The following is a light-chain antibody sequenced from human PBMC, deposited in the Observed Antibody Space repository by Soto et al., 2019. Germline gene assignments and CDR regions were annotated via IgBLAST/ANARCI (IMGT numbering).Light chain of an antibody. J-gene: IGLJ1*01. CDR3: AAWDDSLNGHV. Sequence: QSVLTQPHSASGTPGQRVTISCSGSSSIIGTSSVHWFQQLPGTAPKLLISTTNQRPSGVPERFSGSKSGTSASLAISGLQSEDQADYYCAAWDDSLNGHVFGTGNKVTVL. CDR1: SSIIGTSS. V-gene: IGLV1-44*01. CDR2: TTN.